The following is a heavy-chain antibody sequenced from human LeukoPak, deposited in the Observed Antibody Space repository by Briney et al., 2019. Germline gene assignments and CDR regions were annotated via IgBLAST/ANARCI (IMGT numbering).Heavy chain of an antibody. V-gene: IGHV3-7*01. D-gene: IGHD2-21*02. CDR2: IKQDGSEK. J-gene: IGHJ4*02. CDR3: ATASERLLLFDY. CDR1: GFTFSSYW. Sequence: GGSLRPSCAASGFTFSSYWMSWVRQAPGKGLEWVANIKQDGSEKYYVDSVKGRFTISRDNAKNSLYLQMNSLRAEDTAVYYCATASERLLLFDYWGQGTLVTVSS.